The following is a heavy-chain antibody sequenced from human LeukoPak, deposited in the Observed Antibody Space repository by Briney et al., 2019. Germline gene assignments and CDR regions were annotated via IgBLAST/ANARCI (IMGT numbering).Heavy chain of an antibody. CDR1: GYTFTGYG. D-gene: IGHD3-9*01. CDR3: ARSVLRYFDWLSAFDY. V-gene: IGHV1-18*01. Sequence: ASVKVSCKASGYTFTGYGISWVRQAPGQGLEWMGWISAYNGNTNYAQKLQGRVTMTTDTSTSTAYMELRSLRSDDTAVYYCARSVLRYFDWLSAFDYWGQGTLVTVSS. J-gene: IGHJ4*02. CDR2: ISAYNGNT.